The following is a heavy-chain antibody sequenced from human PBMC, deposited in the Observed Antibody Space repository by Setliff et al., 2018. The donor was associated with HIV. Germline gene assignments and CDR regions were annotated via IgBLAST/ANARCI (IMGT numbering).Heavy chain of an antibody. V-gene: IGHV3-49*04. J-gene: IGHJ4*02. D-gene: IGHD2-8*01. CDR3: VGLRYYADGAWHGGDY. Sequence: GGSLRLSCAASGFSFGDFALNWVRQAPGKGLEWIGFIRTKAHGGTTEYAASVRGRFTVSRDNANNLLFLEMNNLRVEDTAVYYCVGLRYYADGAWHGGDYWGQGSLVTVSS. CDR2: IRTKAHGGTT. CDR1: GFSFGDFA.